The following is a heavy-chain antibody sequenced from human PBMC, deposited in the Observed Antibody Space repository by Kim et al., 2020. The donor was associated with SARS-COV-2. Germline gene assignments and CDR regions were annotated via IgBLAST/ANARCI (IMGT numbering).Heavy chain of an antibody. CDR2: IYYSGST. V-gene: IGHV4-59*13. D-gene: IGHD3-10*01. CDR3: ARSRWFGESADAFDI. Sequence: SETLSLTCTVSGGSISSYYWSWIRQPPGKGLEWIGYIYYSGSTNYNPSLKSRVTISVDTSKNQFSLKLSSVTAADTAVYYCARSRWFGESADAFDIWGQGTMVTVSS. J-gene: IGHJ3*02. CDR1: GGSISSYY.